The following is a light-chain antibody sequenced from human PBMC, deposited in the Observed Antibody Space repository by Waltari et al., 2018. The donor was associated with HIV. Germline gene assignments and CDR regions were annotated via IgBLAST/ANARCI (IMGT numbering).Light chain of an antibody. Sequence: DIQMTQSPSNLSASVGDTVVITCRASQSSDNWLAWYQQKPGRAPRLLVSRTSLLESGVSSRFRGSGSGTEFTLTIMSLQPDDIGTYYCQQYSTHYAFGQGTRVE. V-gene: IGKV1-5*03. CDR1: QSSDNW. CDR2: RTS. CDR3: QQYSTHYA. J-gene: IGKJ2*01.